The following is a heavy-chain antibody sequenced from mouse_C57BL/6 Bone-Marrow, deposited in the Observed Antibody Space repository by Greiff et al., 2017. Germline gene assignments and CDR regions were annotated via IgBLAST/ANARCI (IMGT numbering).Heavy chain of an antibody. D-gene: IGHD2-5*01. J-gene: IGHJ2*01. V-gene: IGHV1-81*01. CDR3: ARGGVYYSNYETFDY. CDR2: IYPRSGNT. Sequence: QVQLQQSGAELARPGASVKLSCKASGYTFTSYGISWVKQRTGQGLEWIGEIYPRSGNTYYNEKFKGKATLTADKSSSTAYMELRSLTSEDSAVYFCARGGVYYSNYETFDYWGQGTTLTVSS. CDR1: GYTFTSYG.